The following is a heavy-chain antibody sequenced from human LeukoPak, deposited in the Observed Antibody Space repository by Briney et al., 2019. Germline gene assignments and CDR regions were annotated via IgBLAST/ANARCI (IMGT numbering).Heavy chain of an antibody. CDR2: ISGSGDST. D-gene: IGHD4-17*01. CDR3: AKNARGYGDYDWFDP. V-gene: IGHV3-23*01. CDR1: GFTFSSYA. Sequence: GGSLRLSCAASGFTFSSYAMRWVRQAPGKGLEWVSAISGSGDSTYYAHSVRGRFTISRDNSKNTLYLQVNSLRAEDTAVDYCAKNARGYGDYDWFDPWGQGTLVTVSS. J-gene: IGHJ5*02.